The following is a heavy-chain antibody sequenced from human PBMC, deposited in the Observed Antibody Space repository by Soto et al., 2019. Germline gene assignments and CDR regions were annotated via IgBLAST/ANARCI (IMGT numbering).Heavy chain of an antibody. V-gene: IGHV4-30-4*01. Sequence: PSETLSLTCTVSGGSISSGDYYWSWIRQPPGKSLEWIGYIYYSGSTYYNPSLKSRVTISVDTSKNQFSLKLSSVTAADTAVYYCARAGDYYDSSGYSTYFDYWGQGTLVTVSS. D-gene: IGHD3-22*01. J-gene: IGHJ4*02. CDR2: IYYSGST. CDR3: ARAGDYYDSSGYSTYFDY. CDR1: GGSISSGDYY.